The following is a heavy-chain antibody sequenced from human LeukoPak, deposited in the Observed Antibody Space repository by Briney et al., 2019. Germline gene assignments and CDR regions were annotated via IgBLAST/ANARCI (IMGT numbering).Heavy chain of an antibody. V-gene: IGHV1-69*04. D-gene: IGHD3-22*01. CDR2: IIPILGIA. Sequence: EASVKVSCKASGYTFTSYGISWVRQAPGQGLEWMGRIIPILGIANYAQKFQGRVTITADKSTSTAYMELSSLRSEDTAVYYCARAHTRIVVITGHDDAFDIWGQGTMVTVSS. CDR3: ARAHTRIVVITGHDDAFDI. J-gene: IGHJ3*02. CDR1: GYTFTSYG.